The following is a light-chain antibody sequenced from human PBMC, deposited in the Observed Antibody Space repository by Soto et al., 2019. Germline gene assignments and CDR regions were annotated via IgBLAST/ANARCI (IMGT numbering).Light chain of an antibody. Sequence: IVWTQSPGTLSLSPGERATLSCRASQSVSSSYLAWYQQKPGQAPRLLIYGASSRATGIPDRFSGSGSGTDFTLTISRLEPEDFAVYYCQQYGSSPFWTFGQGTKVDIK. J-gene: IGKJ1*01. V-gene: IGKV3-20*01. CDR2: GAS. CDR1: QSVSSSY. CDR3: QQYGSSPFWT.